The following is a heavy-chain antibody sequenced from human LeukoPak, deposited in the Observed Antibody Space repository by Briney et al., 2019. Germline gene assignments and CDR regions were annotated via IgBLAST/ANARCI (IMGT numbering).Heavy chain of an antibody. Sequence: GGSLRLSCAASGFTFSSYAMHWVRQAPGKGLEWVAVISYDGSNKYYADSVKGRFTISRDNSKNTLYLQMNSLRAEDTALYYCAKAARDYYYYYMDVWGKGTTVTVSS. J-gene: IGHJ6*03. CDR2: ISYDGSNK. CDR3: AKAARDYYYYYMDV. D-gene: IGHD2-15*01. V-gene: IGHV3-30*04. CDR1: GFTFSSYA.